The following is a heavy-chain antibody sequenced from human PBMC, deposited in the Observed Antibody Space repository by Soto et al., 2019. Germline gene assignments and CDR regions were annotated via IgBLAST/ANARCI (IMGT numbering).Heavy chain of an antibody. CDR2: IWYDGSTQ. V-gene: IGHV3-33*01. CDR3: AREVGDFDS. Sequence: PGGSLRLSCAASGFTFSRFGMHWVRQAPGKGLEWVAVIWYDGSTQYYGDSVKGRFTISRDNPKNTLYLQMNSLSAEDTAVYYCAREVGDFDSWGQGTLVTVSS. D-gene: IGHD2-2*01. CDR1: GFTFSRFG. J-gene: IGHJ4*02.